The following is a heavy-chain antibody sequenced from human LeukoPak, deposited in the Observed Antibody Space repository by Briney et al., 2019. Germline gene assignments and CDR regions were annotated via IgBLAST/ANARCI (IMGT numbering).Heavy chain of an antibody. Sequence: GGSLRLSCAASGFTFSSYSMHWVRQAPGKGLEFVSAISSNGRRTYYANSVKGRFTISRDNSKNTLYLQMGSLRAEDMAVYYCARAHGVYGFYMDVWGKGTTVTVSS. CDR2: ISSNGRRT. D-gene: IGHD6-13*01. V-gene: IGHV3-64*01. CDR1: GFTFSSYS. J-gene: IGHJ6*03. CDR3: ARAHGVYGFYMDV.